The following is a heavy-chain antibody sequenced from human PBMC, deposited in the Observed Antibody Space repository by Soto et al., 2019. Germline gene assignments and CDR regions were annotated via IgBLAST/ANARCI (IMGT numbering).Heavy chain of an antibody. V-gene: IGHV4-34*01. CDR1: GGSFSGYY. Sequence: SETLSLTCAVYGGSFSGYYLSWIRQPPGKGLEWIGEINHSGSTNYNPSLKSRVTISVDTSKNQFSLKLSSVTAADTAVYYCARGLRFLEWLSGYYFDYWGQGTLVTVYS. D-gene: IGHD3-3*01. CDR3: ARGLRFLEWLSGYYFDY. J-gene: IGHJ4*02. CDR2: INHSGST.